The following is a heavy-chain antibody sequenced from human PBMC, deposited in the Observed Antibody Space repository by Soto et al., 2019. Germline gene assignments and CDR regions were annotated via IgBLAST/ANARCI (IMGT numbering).Heavy chain of an antibody. D-gene: IGHD3-16*01. CDR1: GFTFSTYA. CDR2: ISGSGGST. J-gene: IGHJ4*02. CDR3: ARGVGFDY. Sequence: EVQLLESGGDLVQPGGSLRLSCAASGFTFSTYAMSWVRQAPGKGLEWVSTISGSGGSTYYADSVKGRFTISRDNSENTLYLQMSSLRAEDTAIYYCARGVGFDYWGQGTLVTVSS. V-gene: IGHV3-23*01.